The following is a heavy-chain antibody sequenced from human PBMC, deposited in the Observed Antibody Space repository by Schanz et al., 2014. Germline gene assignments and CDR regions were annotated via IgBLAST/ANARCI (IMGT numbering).Heavy chain of an antibody. V-gene: IGHV3-64*04. CDR2: ISHDGYST. CDR3: AKTPREYCNYDNCPNWFDS. D-gene: IGHD2-15*01. Sequence: VQLVESGGGLVQPGGSLRLSCSASGFTFSIYAMHWVRQAPGKGLEYVSAISHDGYSTYYADSVKGRFTISRDNSKNTLYLQMNSLRPEDTAVYYCAKTPREYCNYDNCPNWFDSWGQGTLVTASS. J-gene: IGHJ5*01. CDR1: GFTFSIYA.